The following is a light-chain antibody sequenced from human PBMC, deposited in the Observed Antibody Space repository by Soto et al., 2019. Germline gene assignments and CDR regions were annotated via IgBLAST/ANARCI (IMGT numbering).Light chain of an antibody. J-gene: IGLJ1*01. V-gene: IGLV2-14*01. Sequence: QSALTQPASVSGSPGQSITISCTGTSSDVGGYNYVSWYQQHPGKAPKLMIYEVTNRPSGVSNRFSGSKSGNTASLTISGXQXXXXXXXYCSSYTSSSTLGVFGTGTKVTVL. CDR2: EVT. CDR3: SSYTSSSTLGV. CDR1: SSDVGGYNY.